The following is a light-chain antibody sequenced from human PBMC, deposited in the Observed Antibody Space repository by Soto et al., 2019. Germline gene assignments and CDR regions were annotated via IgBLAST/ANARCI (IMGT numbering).Light chain of an antibody. J-gene: IGLJ2*01. CDR2: GNS. V-gene: IGLV1-40*01. Sequence: QSVLTQPPSVPRAPGQSVTISCTGSSSNIGAGYDVHWYQQLPGTAPKLLIYGNSNRPSGVADRVCGSKSGTSASLAITGLSAEDEDDYYCQSYYSSLSGAVVFGGGTKLTVL. CDR3: QSYYSSLSGAVV. CDR1: SSNIGAGYD.